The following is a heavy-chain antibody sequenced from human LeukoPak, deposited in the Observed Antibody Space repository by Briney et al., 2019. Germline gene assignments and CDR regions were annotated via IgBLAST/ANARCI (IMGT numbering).Heavy chain of an antibody. Sequence: SETLPLTCAVSAGSINSHYWGWIRQPPGKGLQWIGDTYYTEKKNYNPSLKSRVTISLDTSKGHLSLSLTSVLAADTAMYYCVRRDSGWNYFDYWGQGILVTVSS. CDR3: VRRDSGWNYFDY. J-gene: IGHJ4*02. V-gene: IGHV4-59*08. CDR2: TYYTEKK. D-gene: IGHD5-12*01. CDR1: AGSINSHY.